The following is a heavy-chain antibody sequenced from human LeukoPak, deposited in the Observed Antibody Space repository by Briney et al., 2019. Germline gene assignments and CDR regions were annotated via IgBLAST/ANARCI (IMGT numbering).Heavy chain of an antibody. CDR3: ARVAGEYSSSWYGLVDY. Sequence: ASVKVSCKASGYTFTVYYIHWMRQAPGQGLEWMGRINPNSGGTNYAQKFQGRVTMTRDTSISTAYMELSRLRSDDTAVYYCARVAGEYSSSWYGLVDYWGQGTLVTVSS. V-gene: IGHV1-2*06. CDR1: GYTFTVYY. J-gene: IGHJ4*02. D-gene: IGHD6-13*01. CDR2: INPNSGGT.